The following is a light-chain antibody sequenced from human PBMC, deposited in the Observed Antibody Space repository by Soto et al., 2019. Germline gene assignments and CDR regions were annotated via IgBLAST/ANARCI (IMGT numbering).Light chain of an antibody. Sequence: QSALTQPASVSGSPGQSITISCTGTSSDVGGYDHVSWYQQHPGKAPKLIISDVTVRPSGISPRFSGSKSDNTASLAVSGLQPEDEADYYCSSYTNKDTLLFGGGTKLTVL. CDR1: SSDVGGYDH. J-gene: IGLJ3*02. CDR2: DVT. CDR3: SSYTNKDTLL. V-gene: IGLV2-14*03.